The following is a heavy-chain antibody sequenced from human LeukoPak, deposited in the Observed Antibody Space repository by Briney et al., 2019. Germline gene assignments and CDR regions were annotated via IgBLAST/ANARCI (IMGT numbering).Heavy chain of an antibody. D-gene: IGHD4-17*01. V-gene: IGHV3-53*01. CDR2: LYSGGST. CDR1: GFTVSSNN. CDR3: ASSYGKGAFDI. Sequence: GRSLRLSCAASGFTVSSNNMGWVRQAPGKGLEWVSGLYSGGSTYNADSVKGRFTISRDNSKNTLYLQMHNLRAEDTAVYHCASSYGKGAFDIWGQGTMVTVSS. J-gene: IGHJ3*02.